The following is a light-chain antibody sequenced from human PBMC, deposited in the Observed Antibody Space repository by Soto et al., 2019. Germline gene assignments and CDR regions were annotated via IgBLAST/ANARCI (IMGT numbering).Light chain of an antibody. CDR1: QAISNY. Sequence: DIQLTQSPSFLSASVGDRVTITCRASQAISNYLAWYQQKPGKAPKLLIFGASTLQSGVPFRFSGSGSGTEFTLTISSLPPEDFATCYCQLVNCYPIFTFGRGTKVDI. J-gene: IGKJ3*01. CDR3: QLVNCYPIFT. V-gene: IGKV1-9*01. CDR2: GAS.